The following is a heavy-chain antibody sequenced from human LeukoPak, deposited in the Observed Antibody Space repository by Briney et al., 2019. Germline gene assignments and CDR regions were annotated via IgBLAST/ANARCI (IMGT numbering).Heavy chain of an antibody. D-gene: IGHD3-16*02. CDR3: ARAPVPMITFGGVIVIPNWFDP. V-gene: IGHV1-2*02. Sequence: ASVKVSCKASGYTFTGYYMHWVRQAPGQGLEWMGWINPNSGGTNYAQKFQGRVTMTRDTSISTAYMELSRLRSDDTAVYYCARAPVPMITFGGVIVIPNWFDPWGQGTLVTVSS. CDR2: INPNSGGT. J-gene: IGHJ5*02. CDR1: GYTFTGYY.